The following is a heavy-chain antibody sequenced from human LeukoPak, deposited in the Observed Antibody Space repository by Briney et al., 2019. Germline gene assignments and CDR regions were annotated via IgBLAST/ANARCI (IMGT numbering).Heavy chain of an antibody. V-gene: IGHV3-30*18. CDR2: ISYDGSNK. Sequence: GGSLRLSCAASGFTFSSYGMHWVRQAPGKGLEWVAVISYDGSNKYYADSVKGRFTISRDNSKNTLYLHMNSLRAEDTAVYYCAKGVRFLEWLEYYFDYWGQGTLVTVSS. CDR1: GFTFSSYG. J-gene: IGHJ4*02. CDR3: AKGVRFLEWLEYYFDY. D-gene: IGHD3-3*01.